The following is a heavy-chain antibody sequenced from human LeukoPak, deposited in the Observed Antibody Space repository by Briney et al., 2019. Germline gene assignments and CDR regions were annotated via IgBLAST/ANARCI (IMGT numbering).Heavy chain of an antibody. D-gene: IGHD3-16*02. J-gene: IGHJ4*02. V-gene: IGHV4-59*01. CDR3: ARDRMITFGGVIVRHFDY. CDR1: GGSISSYY. Sequence: SETLSLTCTVSGGSISSYYWSWIRQPPGKGLEWIGYIYYSGSTNYNPSLKSRVTISVDTSKNQFSLKLSSVTAADTAVYYCARDRMITFGGVIVRHFDYWGQGTLVTVSS. CDR2: IYYSGST.